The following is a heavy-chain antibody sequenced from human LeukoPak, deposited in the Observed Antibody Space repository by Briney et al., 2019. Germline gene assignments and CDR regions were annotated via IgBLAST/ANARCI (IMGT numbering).Heavy chain of an antibody. CDR3: ARDIGSTGYYLSY. Sequence: GGSLRLSCAASGFTVSSKYMSWVRQAPGKGLEWVSVIYSGGSTYYADSVKGRFTISRDNSKNTLYLQMNSLRAEDTAVYYCARDIGSTGYYLSYWGQGTLVTVSS. D-gene: IGHD3-22*01. CDR2: IYSGGST. J-gene: IGHJ4*02. V-gene: IGHV3-53*01. CDR1: GFTVSSKY.